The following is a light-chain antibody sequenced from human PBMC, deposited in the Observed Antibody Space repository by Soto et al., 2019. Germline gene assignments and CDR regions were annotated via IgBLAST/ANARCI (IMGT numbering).Light chain of an antibody. CDR3: SSYAASNNWV. CDR1: SSDVGGYDY. CDR2: EVS. V-gene: IGLV2-8*01. Sequence: QSALTQPPSASGSPGQSVTLSCTGTSSDVGGYDYVSWYQQHPGKAPKLMIYEVSKRPSGVPDRFSGSKSGNTASLTVSGLQAEDEADYYCSSYAASNNWVFGGGTQLTVL. J-gene: IGLJ3*02.